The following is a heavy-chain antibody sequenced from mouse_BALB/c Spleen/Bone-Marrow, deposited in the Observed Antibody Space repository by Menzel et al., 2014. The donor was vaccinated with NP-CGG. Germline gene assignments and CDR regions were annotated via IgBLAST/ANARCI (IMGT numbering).Heavy chain of an antibody. V-gene: IGHV6-6*02. D-gene: IGHD2-14*01. J-gene: IGHJ4*01. CDR1: GFTFSNYW. CDR2: VRLQSNNYAT. Sequence: EVKLVESGGGLVLPGGSMKLSCVASGFTFSNYWMNWVRQSPERGLEWVADVRLQSNNYATHYAVSVKGRFTISRDDSKSSVYLQMNNLRPEDTGIYHCTGRYSYPYAMAYWGQGTSVTVSS. CDR3: TGRYSYPYAMAY.